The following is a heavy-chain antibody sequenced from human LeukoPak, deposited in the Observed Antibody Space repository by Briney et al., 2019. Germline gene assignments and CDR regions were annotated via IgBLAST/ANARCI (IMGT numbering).Heavy chain of an antibody. J-gene: IGHJ5*02. CDR1: GYTSTSYA. V-gene: IGHV7-4-1*02. Sequence: ASVKVSCTASGYTSTSYAMNWVRQAPGQGLEWMGWINTNTGNPTYAQGFTGRFVFSLDTSVSTAYLQISSLKAEDTAVYYCASGLWFGELVFDPWGQGTLVTVSS. D-gene: IGHD3-10*01. CDR2: INTNTGNP. CDR3: ASGLWFGELVFDP.